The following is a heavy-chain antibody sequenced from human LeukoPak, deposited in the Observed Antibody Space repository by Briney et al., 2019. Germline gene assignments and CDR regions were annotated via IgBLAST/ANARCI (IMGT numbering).Heavy chain of an antibody. CDR2: IIPIFGTA. CDR3: ASEYSSGWTLFDY. Sequence: SVTVSCKASGGTFSSYAISWVRQAPGQGLEWMGGIIPIFGTANYAQKFQGRVTITADESTSTAYMELSSLRYEDTAVYNCASEYSSGWTLFDYWGRGTLVTVSS. D-gene: IGHD6-19*01. J-gene: IGHJ4*02. CDR1: GGTFSSYA. V-gene: IGHV1-69*13.